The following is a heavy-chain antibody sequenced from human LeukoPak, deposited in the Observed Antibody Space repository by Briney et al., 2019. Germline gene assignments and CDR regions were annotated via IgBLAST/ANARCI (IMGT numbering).Heavy chain of an antibody. D-gene: IGHD3-16*02. CDR3: AREAVSDAFDI. V-gene: IGHV1-46*01. CDR1: GYTFTSYY. Sequence: ASVKVSCKASGYTFTSYYMHWLRQAPGQGLEWMGIINPSGGSTSYAQKFQGRVTMTRDTSTSTVYMELSSLRSEDTAVYYCAREAVSDAFDIRGQGTMVTVSS. CDR2: INPSGGST. J-gene: IGHJ3*02.